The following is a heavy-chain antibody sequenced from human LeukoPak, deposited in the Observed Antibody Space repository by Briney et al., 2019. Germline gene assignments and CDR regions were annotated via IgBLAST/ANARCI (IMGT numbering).Heavy chain of an antibody. CDR2: IKQDETEK. D-gene: IGHD6-6*01. CDR1: GFTFSSYW. Sequence: PGGSLRLSCAASGFTFSSYWMSWVRQAPGKGLEWVANIKQDETEKNYADSVKGRFTISRDNAKNSLYLQMNSLRAEDTAVYYCAREGVRAARDYWGQGTLVTVSS. CDR3: AREGVRAARDY. J-gene: IGHJ4*02. V-gene: IGHV3-7*01.